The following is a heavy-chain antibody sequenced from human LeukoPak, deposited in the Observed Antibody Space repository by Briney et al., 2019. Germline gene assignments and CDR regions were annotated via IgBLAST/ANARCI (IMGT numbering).Heavy chain of an antibody. V-gene: IGHV4-61*01. D-gene: IGHD5-18*01. CDR3: AREGYSYGYDAFDI. CDR1: GGSISSSSYY. Sequence: ASETLSLTCTVSGGSISSSSYYWGWIRQPPGKGLEWIGYIYYSGSTNYNPSLKSRVTISVDTSKNQFSLKLSSVTAADTAVYYCAREGYSYGYDAFDIWGQGTMVTVSS. CDR2: IYYSGST. J-gene: IGHJ3*02.